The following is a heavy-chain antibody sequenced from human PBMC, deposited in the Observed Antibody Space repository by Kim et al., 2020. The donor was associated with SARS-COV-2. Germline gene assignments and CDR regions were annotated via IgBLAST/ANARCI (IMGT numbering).Heavy chain of an antibody. CDR3: ATRLRFLGMDV. CDR1: GGSFSGYY. Sequence: SETLSLTCAVYGGSFSGYYWSWIRQPPGKGLEWIGEINHSGSTNYNPSLKSRVTISVDTSKNQFSLKLSSVTAADTAVYYCATRLRFLGMDVWGQGTTVTVSS. V-gene: IGHV4-34*01. J-gene: IGHJ6*02. D-gene: IGHD3-3*01. CDR2: INHSGST.